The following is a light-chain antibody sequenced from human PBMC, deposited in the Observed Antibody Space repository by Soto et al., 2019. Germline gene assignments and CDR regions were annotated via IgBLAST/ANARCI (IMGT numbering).Light chain of an antibody. J-gene: IGKJ1*01. CDR1: QSISSW. CDR2: DAS. CDR3: HHYNSYSEA. Sequence: DIQMTQSPSTLSASVGDRVTSTCRASQSISSWLAWYQQKPGKAPKLLIYDASSLESGVPSRFSGSGSGTEFTLTISSLQPDDVATYYCHHYNSYSEAFGQGTKVDIK. V-gene: IGKV1-5*01.